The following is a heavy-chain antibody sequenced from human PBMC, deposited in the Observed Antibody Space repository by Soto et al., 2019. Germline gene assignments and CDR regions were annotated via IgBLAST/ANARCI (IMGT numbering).Heavy chain of an antibody. CDR3: ARGYCSGGSCYSYFYGMDV. D-gene: IGHD2-15*01. CDR1: GGSISSDDYY. Sequence: SETLSLTCTVSGGSISSDDYYWSWIRQPPGKGLEWIGYIYYSGSTYYNPSLKSRVTISLDTSKNHFSLKLPSVTAADTAVYYCARGYCSGGSCYSYFYGMDVWGQGTTVTVS. V-gene: IGHV4-30-4*01. CDR2: IYYSGST. J-gene: IGHJ6*02.